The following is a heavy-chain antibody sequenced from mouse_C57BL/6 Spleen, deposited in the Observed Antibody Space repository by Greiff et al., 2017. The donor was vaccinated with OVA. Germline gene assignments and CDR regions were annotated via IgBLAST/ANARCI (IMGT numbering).Heavy chain of an antibody. D-gene: IGHD1-3*01. V-gene: IGHV1-61*01. CDR3: ARICNSYYFDY. CDR2: IYPSDSET. J-gene: IGHJ2*01. CDR1: GYTFTSYW. Sequence: QVQLQQPGAELVRPGSSVKLSCKASGYTFTSYWMDWVKQRPGQGLEWIGNIYPSDSETHYNQKFKDKATLTVDKSSSTAYMQLSSLTSEDSAVYYCARICNSYYFDYWGQGTTLTVSS.